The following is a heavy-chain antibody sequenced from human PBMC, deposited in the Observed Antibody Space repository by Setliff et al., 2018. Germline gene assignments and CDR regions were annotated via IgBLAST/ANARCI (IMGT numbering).Heavy chain of an antibody. CDR1: GYTLSRHY. J-gene: IGHJ4*02. V-gene: IGHV1-46*01. Sequence: ASVKVSCKATGYTLSRHYMHWARQAPGQGLEWMGIINPGGGSASIVQKFQGRVTMTSDTSTSTVYMEFTGLTSENTAVYYCARAGVAAADRKGLLEYWGQGTLVTVSS. CDR3: ARAGVAAADRKGLLEY. D-gene: IGHD6-13*01. CDR2: INPGGGSA.